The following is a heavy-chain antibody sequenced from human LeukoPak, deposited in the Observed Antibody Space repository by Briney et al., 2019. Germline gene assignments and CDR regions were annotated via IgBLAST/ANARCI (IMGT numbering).Heavy chain of an antibody. Sequence: GRSLRLSCAATGLTFSRYGMHWVRQAPGKGLEWVAQISYDGSNKHYGDSVKGRFTIARDNSKNTLFLQMNSLRGEDTAVYYCAKEGRRYFDYWGQGNLVTVST. J-gene: IGHJ4*02. CDR3: AKEGRRYFDY. CDR1: GLTFSRYG. CDR2: ISYDGSNK. V-gene: IGHV3-30*18.